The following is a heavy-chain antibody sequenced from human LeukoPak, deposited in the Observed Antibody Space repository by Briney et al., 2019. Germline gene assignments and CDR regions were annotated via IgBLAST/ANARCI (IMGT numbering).Heavy chain of an antibody. J-gene: IGHJ6*02. CDR3: ASRISRYYSSSWEKDGMDV. Sequence: GGSLRLSCAASGFTVSSNYMSWVRQAPGKGLEWASVIYSGGSTYYADSVKGRFTISRDNSKNTLYLQMNSLRAEDTAVYYCASRISRYYSSSWEKDGMDVWGQGTTVTVSS. D-gene: IGHD6-13*01. V-gene: IGHV3-66*02. CDR2: IYSGGST. CDR1: GFTVSSNY.